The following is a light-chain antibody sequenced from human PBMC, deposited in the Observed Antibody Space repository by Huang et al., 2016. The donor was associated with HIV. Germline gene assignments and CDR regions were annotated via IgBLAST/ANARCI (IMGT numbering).Light chain of an antibody. CDR2: EAS. V-gene: IGKV3-11*01. Sequence: EIVLTQSPATLSLSPGERATLSGRASQRVSSYLAWYQQKPGQAPRLLIYEASSRATGMPARFSGSGSGTDFTLTISSLEPEDFAVYYCQQRSNWRITFGGGTKVEIK. J-gene: IGKJ4*01. CDR1: QRVSSY. CDR3: QQRSNWRIT.